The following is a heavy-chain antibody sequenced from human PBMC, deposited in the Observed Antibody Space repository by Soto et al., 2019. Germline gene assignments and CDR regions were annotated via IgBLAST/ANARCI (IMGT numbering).Heavy chain of an antibody. D-gene: IGHD6-13*01. CDR2: INPILDST. CDR1: GIMSSGYG. V-gene: IGHV1-69*09. J-gene: IGHJ4*02. CDR3: ATMKQARLDS. Sequence: QEQVVQSGPAMKEPGSSVEVSCRASGIMSSGYGFSWVRQAPGQGLEWVGMINPILDSTHYAQNLQGRVSLSVDKSRDTAYLEVTSLRLEDTAIYFCATMKQARLDSWGRGTVVTVSS.